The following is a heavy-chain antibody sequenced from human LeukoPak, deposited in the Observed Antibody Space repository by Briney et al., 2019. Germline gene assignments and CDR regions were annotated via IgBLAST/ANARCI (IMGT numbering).Heavy chain of an antibody. CDR3: ARDQLGQLWLRNDAFDI. D-gene: IGHD5-18*01. J-gene: IGHJ3*02. CDR1: GGSISSSSYY. Sequence: SETLSLTCTVSGGSISSSSYYWGWIRKPPGKGLEWIGSIYYSGSTYYNPSLKSRVTISVDTSKNQFSLKLSPVTAADTAVYYCARDQLGQLWLRNDAFDIWGQGTMVTVSS. CDR2: IYYSGST. V-gene: IGHV4-39*07.